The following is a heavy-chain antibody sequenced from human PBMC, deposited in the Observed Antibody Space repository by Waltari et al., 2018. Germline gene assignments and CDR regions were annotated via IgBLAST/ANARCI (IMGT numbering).Heavy chain of an antibody. V-gene: IGHV3-74*01. CDR1: GFSFSDYW. CDR3: ARDTPGDGIDY. J-gene: IGHJ4*02. CDR2: VNHDGTHT. D-gene: IGHD7-27*01. Sequence: EVQLVESGGGIGQPGGSLRLSCVASGFSFSDYWMHWVRQDPEKGLVWVSHVNHDGTHTTYADSVKGRFTVSRDNAKNTVHLQMNSLRVDDTAVYFCARDTPGDGIDYWGQGTLVTVSS.